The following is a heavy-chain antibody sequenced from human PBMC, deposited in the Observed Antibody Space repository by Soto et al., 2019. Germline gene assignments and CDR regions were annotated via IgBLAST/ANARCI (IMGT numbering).Heavy chain of an antibody. CDR2: SKNKADSYTT. V-gene: IGHV3-72*01. CDR3: TRWGMGNDGGAA. J-gene: IGHJ4*02. D-gene: IGHD2-8*02. CDR1: GFTFSDYY. Sequence: EVQLVESGGGLVQPGGSLRLSCAASGFTFSDYYMDWVRQAPGKGLEWVGRSKNKADSYTTEYAASVKGRCSIARDASKNSLSTQMHSLKTEETALYYATRWGMGNDGGAAWGQGILVTVSS.